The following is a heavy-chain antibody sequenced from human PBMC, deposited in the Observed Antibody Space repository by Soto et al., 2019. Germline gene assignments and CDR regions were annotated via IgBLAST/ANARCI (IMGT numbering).Heavy chain of an antibody. CDR2: IRYDGNNK. J-gene: IGHJ4*02. CDR3: AREAAAGRPYYFDY. CDR1: GFTFSSYG. V-gene: IGHV3-33*01. Sequence: QVQLVESGGNVVQPGRSLRLSCAASGFTFSSYGMHWVRQAPGKGLEWVAVIRYDGNNKYYGDSVKGRFTISRDNSKNTRYLQMNSLRAEDTAVYYCAREAAAGRPYYFDYWGQGTLVTVSS. D-gene: IGHD6-13*01.